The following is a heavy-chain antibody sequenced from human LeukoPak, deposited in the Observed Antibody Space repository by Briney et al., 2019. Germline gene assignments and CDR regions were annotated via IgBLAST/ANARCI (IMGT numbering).Heavy chain of an antibody. CDR1: GGSFSGYY. D-gene: IGHD6-13*01. CDR3: ARGQWYSSSYADY. CDR2: INHSGST. Sequence: SETLSLTCAVYGGSFSGYYWSWIRQPPGKGLEWIGEINHSGSTNYNPSLKSRVTISVDTSKNQFSLKQSSVTAADTAVYYCARGQWYSSSYADYWGQGTLVTVSS. V-gene: IGHV4-34*01. J-gene: IGHJ4*02.